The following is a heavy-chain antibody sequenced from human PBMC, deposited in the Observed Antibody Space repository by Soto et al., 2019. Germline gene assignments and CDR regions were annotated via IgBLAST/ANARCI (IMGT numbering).Heavy chain of an antibody. CDR3: ARVRPASSYQLLWYFDY. D-gene: IGHD2-2*01. J-gene: IGHJ4*02. V-gene: IGHV3-74*01. Sequence: PGGSLRLSCAASGFTFSSYWMHWVRQAPGKGLVWVSRINSDGSSTSYADSVKGRFTISRDNAKNTLYLQMNSLRAEDTAVYYCARVRPASSYQLLWYFDYWGQGTLVTVSS. CDR1: GFTFSSYW. CDR2: INSDGSST.